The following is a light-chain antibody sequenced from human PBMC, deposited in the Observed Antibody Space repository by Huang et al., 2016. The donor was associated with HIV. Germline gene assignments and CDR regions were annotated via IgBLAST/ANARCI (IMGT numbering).Light chain of an antibody. V-gene: IGKV3-11*01. J-gene: IGKJ4*01. CDR1: QSVSTY. CDR2: DAS. CDR3: QQRSNWPA. Sequence: IVLTQSPATLSLSPGERATLSCRASQSVSTYLAWYQQKPGQAPRLLIYDASTMATGITARFSGSGSGTDFTLTISSLEPEEFAVYYCQQRSNWPAFGGGTKVEIK.